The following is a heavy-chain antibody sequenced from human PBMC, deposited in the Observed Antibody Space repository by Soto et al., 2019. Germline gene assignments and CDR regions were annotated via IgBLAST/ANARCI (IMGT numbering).Heavy chain of an antibody. J-gene: IGHJ5*02. CDR1: RAFINSGGFY. V-gene: IGHV4-31*03. CDR2: IFHSGST. Sequence: SETLSLTCSVSRAFINSGGFYYSWIRQPPGKGLEWLGYIFHSGSTLYNPSLRGRLTLSADTSRNQLSLYLTSVTAADTAVYYCVRGGIAGHWFDPWGQGILVTGSS. D-gene: IGHD2-15*01. CDR3: VRGGIAGHWFDP.